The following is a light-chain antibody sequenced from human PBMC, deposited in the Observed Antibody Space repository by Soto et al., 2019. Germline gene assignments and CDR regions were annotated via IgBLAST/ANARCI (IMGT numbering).Light chain of an antibody. V-gene: IGKV1-12*01. CDR1: QDIGGR. CDR2: AAS. CDR3: LQVYSFPRT. J-gene: IGKJ1*01. Sequence: IQLTHSPSSLSASVGDIVTITCRASQDIGGRLVWFQQKPGKAPQYLIQAASILQSGVPSRFSCSGSGTEFIHTINNLQPEDFASYFCLQVYSFPRTFGLGTKVDIK.